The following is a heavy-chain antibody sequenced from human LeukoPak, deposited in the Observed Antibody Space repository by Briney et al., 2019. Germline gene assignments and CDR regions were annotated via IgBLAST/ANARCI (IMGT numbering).Heavy chain of an antibody. Sequence: PSETLSLTCTVSGGSISSGSYYWSWIRQPAGKGLEWIERIYSSESPYYNPSLKSRVTRSVDTSKNQFALKLISVTAADTAVYYCAREGYGVYYYYYMDVWGKGTTVTVSS. J-gene: IGHJ6*03. CDR2: IYSSESP. V-gene: IGHV4-61*02. D-gene: IGHD4-17*01. CDR3: AREGYGVYYYYYMDV. CDR1: GGSISSGSYY.